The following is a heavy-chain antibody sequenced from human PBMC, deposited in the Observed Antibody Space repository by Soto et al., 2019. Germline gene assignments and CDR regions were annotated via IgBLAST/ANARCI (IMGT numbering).Heavy chain of an antibody. D-gene: IGHD4-17*01. CDR3: ARSPTLYGDYDSWYFDL. CDR2: IYNTGST. V-gene: IGHV4-59*02. CDR1: GGAVSGFY. Sequence: QVQLQESGPGLVKSSETLSLTCTVSGGAVSGFYWSWLRQPPGKELQWIGYIYNTGSTNYNPSLESRVFISVDTSKTQSSLRVTSVTAADTAVYYCARSPTLYGDYDSWYFDLWGRGTLVTVS. J-gene: IGHJ2*01.